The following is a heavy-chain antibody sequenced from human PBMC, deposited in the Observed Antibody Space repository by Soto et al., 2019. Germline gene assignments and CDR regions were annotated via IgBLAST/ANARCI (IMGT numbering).Heavy chain of an antibody. V-gene: IGHV3-48*02. CDR2: ISSSSTTI. D-gene: IGHD2-2*01. J-gene: IGHJ4*01. Sequence: GGSLRLSCAASGFTFSLYGMNLVRQSPGKGLEWVSYISSSSTTISYADSVKGRFTISRDNAKNSLSLLMNSLRDEDTAVYYCARDLKYQEGDYFDYWGHGVLVTVSS. CDR1: GFTFSLYG. CDR3: ARDLKYQEGDYFDY.